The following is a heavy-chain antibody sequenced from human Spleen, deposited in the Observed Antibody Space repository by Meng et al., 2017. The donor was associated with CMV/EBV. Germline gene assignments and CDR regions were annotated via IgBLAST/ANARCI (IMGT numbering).Heavy chain of an antibody. CDR2: IWYDGSKK. V-gene: IGHV3-33*01. Sequence: GESLKISCAASGFTFSSYGMHWVRQAPDKGLEWVAVIWYDGSKKYYADSVKGRFTISRDVSKNTLFLQMNSLRAEDTAVYHCAINGGGSFYADYWGQGTLVTVSS. D-gene: IGHD1-26*01. CDR3: AINGGGSFYADY. CDR1: GFTFSSYG. J-gene: IGHJ4*02.